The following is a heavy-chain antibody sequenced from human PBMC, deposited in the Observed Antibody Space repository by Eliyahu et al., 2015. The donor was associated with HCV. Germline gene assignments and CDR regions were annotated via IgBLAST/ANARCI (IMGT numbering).Heavy chain of an antibody. V-gene: IGHV4-31*03. CDR2: IYYSGST. J-gene: IGHJ2*01. Sequence: QVQLQESGPGLVKPSQTLSLTCXVSGGSISXGGYSWXWIRQHPGKGLEWIGYIYYSGSTYYNPSLKSRVTISVDTSKNQFSLKLSSVTAADTAVYYCARVGVGDYVSRVAGGDWYFDLWGRGTLVTVSS. CDR3: ARVGVGDYVSRVAGGDWYFDL. CDR1: GGSISXGGYS. D-gene: IGHD4-17*01.